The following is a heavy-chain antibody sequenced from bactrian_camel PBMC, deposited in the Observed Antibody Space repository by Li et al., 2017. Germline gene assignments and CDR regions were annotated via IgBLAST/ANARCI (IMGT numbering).Heavy chain of an antibody. CDR1: GFRLSNYA. V-gene: IGHV3S30*01. CDR3: AADLVCANGLVLLAKEYTF. Sequence: ASGFRLSNYAMNWVRQAPGKGLEWVSIKKTDGSGAYYADSVKGRFTVSGDNAKNTLYLQMDNLKPEDTAMYYCAADLVCANGLVLLAKEYTFWGQGTQVTVS. D-gene: IGHD1*01. J-gene: IGHJ4*01. CDR2: KKTDGSGA.